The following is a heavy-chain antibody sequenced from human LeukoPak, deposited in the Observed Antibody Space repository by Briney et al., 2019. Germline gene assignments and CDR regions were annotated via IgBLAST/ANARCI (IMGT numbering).Heavy chain of an antibody. D-gene: IGHD6-13*01. CDR3: ARQGGSNSPYYYYYMDV. Sequence: PSETLSLTCAVSGYSTRSGYYWGWFRQPPGKGLEWIGCIYHSGSTYFNPSLKSRVTISVDTSKNQFSLKLSSVTAADTAMYYCARQGGSNSPYYYYYMDVWGKETTVTVSS. V-gene: IGHV4-38-2*01. CDR2: IYHSGST. J-gene: IGHJ6*03. CDR1: GYSTRSGYY.